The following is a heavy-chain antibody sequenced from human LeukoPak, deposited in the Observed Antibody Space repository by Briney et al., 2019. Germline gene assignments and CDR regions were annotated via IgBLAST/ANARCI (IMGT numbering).Heavy chain of an antibody. CDR2: IYYSGST. J-gene: IGHJ5*02. Sequence: SETLSLTCTVSGGSISSYYWSWLRQPPGKGLEWIGYIYYSGSTNYNPSLKSRVTISVDTSKNQFSLKLSSVTAADTAVYYCARESARYCSSTSCFYNWFDPWGQGTLVTVSS. CDR3: ARESARYCSSTSCFYNWFDP. CDR1: GGSISSYY. D-gene: IGHD2-2*01. V-gene: IGHV4-59*01.